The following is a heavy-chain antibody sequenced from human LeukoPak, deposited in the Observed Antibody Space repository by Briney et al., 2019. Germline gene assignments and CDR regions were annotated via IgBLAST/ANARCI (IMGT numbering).Heavy chain of an antibody. D-gene: IGHD4-17*01. CDR1: GFTFSSYW. CDR2: INGAGSSI. Sequence: TGGSLRLSCAASGFTFSSYWMHWVRQTPGKGLVWVSRINGAGSSISYADSVKGRVTISRDNAENTLYLQMNNLRAEDTAVYYCARGGDYKNDYWGQGTLVTVSS. J-gene: IGHJ4*02. CDR3: ARGGDYKNDY. V-gene: IGHV3-74*01.